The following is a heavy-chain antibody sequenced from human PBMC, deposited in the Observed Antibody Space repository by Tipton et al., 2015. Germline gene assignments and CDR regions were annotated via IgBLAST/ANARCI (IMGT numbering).Heavy chain of an antibody. D-gene: IGHD1-26*01. CDR1: GGSISRSSSY. Sequence: TLSLTCTVSGGSISRSSSYWGWIRQPPGKGLDWIGSIYYSGRIYYNPSLQSRVTMSIDTSKDQFSLSLSSVTAADTAIYYCARNSLVGQRGLDSWGQGVLVTVSS. V-gene: IGHV4-39*07. CDR3: ARNSLVGQRGLDS. CDR2: IYYSGRI. J-gene: IGHJ4*02.